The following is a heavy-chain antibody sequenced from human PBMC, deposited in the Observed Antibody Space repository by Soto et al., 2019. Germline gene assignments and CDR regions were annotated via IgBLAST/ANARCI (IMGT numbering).Heavy chain of an antibody. D-gene: IGHD4-17*01. V-gene: IGHV4-59*01. CDR1: GGSINYSY. CDR2: ISYTGSA. Sequence: SETLSLTCTVSGGSINYSYWTWIRQPPGKGLEWTGYISYTGSANYNASLKSRLTISVDTSKNQFSLKPSSVTAADTALYYCARVNYGDYYYGMDVWGQGTTVTVSS. CDR3: ARVNYGDYYYGMDV. J-gene: IGHJ6*02.